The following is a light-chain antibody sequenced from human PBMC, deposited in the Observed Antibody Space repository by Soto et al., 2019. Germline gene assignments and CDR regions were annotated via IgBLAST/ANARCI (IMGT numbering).Light chain of an antibody. V-gene: IGKV1-33*01. Sequence: DIQMTQSPSSLSASAGDRVTITCQASQDISNHLNWYQQKAGKAPKLLINDASNLEAGVPSRFSGSGAGTDFTLTISSLQPEDIATYYCQQYVNALTFGGGTKVKIK. CDR1: QDISNH. CDR2: DAS. CDR3: QQYVNALT. J-gene: IGKJ4*01.